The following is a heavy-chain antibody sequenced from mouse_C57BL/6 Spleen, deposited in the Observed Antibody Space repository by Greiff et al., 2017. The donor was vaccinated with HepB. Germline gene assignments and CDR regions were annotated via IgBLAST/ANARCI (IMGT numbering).Heavy chain of an antibody. CDR3: SRETYSSTSSWFAY. CDR2: INYDGSST. Sequence: DVQLVESVGGLVQPGSSMKLSCTASGFTFSDYYMAWVRQVPEKGLEWVANINYDGSSTYYLDSLKSRFIISRDNAKNILYLQMSSLKSEDTATYYCSRETYSSTSSWFAYWGQGTLVTVSA. V-gene: IGHV5-16*01. CDR1: GFTFSDYY. J-gene: IGHJ3*01. D-gene: IGHD2-5*01.